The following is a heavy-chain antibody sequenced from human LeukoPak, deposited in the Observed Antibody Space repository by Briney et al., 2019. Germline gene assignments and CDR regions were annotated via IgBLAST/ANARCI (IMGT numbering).Heavy chain of an antibody. D-gene: IGHD1-26*01. CDR1: GFTVSSNY. CDR2: IYSGGST. J-gene: IGHJ4*02. CDR3: ARVGSQATFDY. V-gene: IGHV3-53*01. Sequence: GGSLRLSCAASGFTVSSNYMSWVRQAPGKGLEWVSVIYSGGSTYYAASVKGRFTISRDNSKNTRYLQMNSLRAEDTAVYYCARVGSQATFDYWGQGTLVTVSS.